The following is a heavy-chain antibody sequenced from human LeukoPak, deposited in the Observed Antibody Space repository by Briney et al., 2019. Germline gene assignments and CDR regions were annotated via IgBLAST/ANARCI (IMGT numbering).Heavy chain of an antibody. CDR3: ARDPPLWFGELNDAFDI. J-gene: IGHJ3*02. D-gene: IGHD3-10*01. Sequence: ASVKVSCKASGYTFTSYGISWVRQAPGQGLEWMGWISAYNGNTNYAQKLQGRVTMTTDTSTSTAYMELRSLRSDNMAVYYCARDPPLWFGELNDAFDIWGQGTMVTVSS. V-gene: IGHV1-18*03. CDR2: ISAYNGNT. CDR1: GYTFTSYG.